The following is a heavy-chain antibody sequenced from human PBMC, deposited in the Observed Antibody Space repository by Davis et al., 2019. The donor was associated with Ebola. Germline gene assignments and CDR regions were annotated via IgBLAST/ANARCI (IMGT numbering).Heavy chain of an antibody. D-gene: IGHD3-3*01. Sequence: PGGSLRLSCAASGFTFRNYAMHWVRQAPGKGLEWVAVVSHSQRETFYADSVQGRFTISRDNSENTLYLQMNSLTADDTAVYYCARAVFHEVLDYWGQGIPVTVSS. J-gene: IGHJ4*02. V-gene: IGHV3-30*04. CDR1: GFTFRNYA. CDR3: ARAVFHEVLDY. CDR2: VSHSQRET.